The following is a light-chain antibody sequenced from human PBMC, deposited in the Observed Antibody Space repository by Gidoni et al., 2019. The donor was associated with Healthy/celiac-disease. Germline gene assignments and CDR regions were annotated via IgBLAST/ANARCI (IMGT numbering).Light chain of an antibody. J-gene: IGLJ3*02. CDR3: AAWDDSLSGWV. V-gene: IGLV1-47*01. Sequence: QSVLTQPPSASGTPGQGVTISCSGSSSNIGSNYVYWYQQLPGTAPKLLIDRNNQRPSGVPDRFSGSKSGTAASLAISGLRSEDEADYYCAAWDDSLSGWVFGGGTKLTVL. CDR2: RNN. CDR1: SSNIGSNY.